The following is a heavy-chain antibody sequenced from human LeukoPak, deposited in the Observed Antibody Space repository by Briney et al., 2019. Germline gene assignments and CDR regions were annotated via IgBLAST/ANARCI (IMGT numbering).Heavy chain of an antibody. V-gene: IGHV1-69*13. CDR2: IIPIFGTA. CDR1: GGTFSSYA. Sequence: SVKVSCKASGGTFSSYAISWVRQAPGLGLEWMGGIIPIFGTANYAQKFQGRVTITADESTSTAYTELSSLRSEDTAVYYCARDLVEMATMEYWGQGTLVTVSS. J-gene: IGHJ4*02. D-gene: IGHD5-24*01. CDR3: ARDLVEMATMEY.